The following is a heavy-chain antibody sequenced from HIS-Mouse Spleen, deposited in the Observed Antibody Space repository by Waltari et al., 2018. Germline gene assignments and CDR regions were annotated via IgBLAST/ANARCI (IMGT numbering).Heavy chain of an antibody. J-gene: IGHJ2*01. CDR3: AREIPYSSSWYDWYFDL. D-gene: IGHD6-13*01. CDR1: GGSISSRSYS. CDR2: IYYSGST. Sequence: QLQLQESGPGLVKPSETLSLTCTVPGGSISSRSYSWGWSRRPPGKGLEWIGSIYYSGSTYYNPSLKSRVTISVDTSKNQFSLKLSSVTAADTAVYYCAREIPYSSSWYDWYFDLWGRGTLVTVSS. V-gene: IGHV4-39*07.